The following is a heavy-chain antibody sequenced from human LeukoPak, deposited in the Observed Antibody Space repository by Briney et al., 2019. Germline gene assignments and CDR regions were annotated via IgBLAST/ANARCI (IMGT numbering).Heavy chain of an antibody. CDR2: VKSKTDAGTT. CDR1: GFTFSSAW. CDR3: TTEPFKYSYGVYYYYGMDV. J-gene: IGHJ6*02. D-gene: IGHD5-18*01. Sequence: GGSLRLSCAASGFTFSSAWMNWVRQAPGKGLEWVGRVKSKTDAGTTEYAAPVRGRFTISRDDSRNTLYLQMSSLKTEDTAVYYCTTEPFKYSYGVYYYYGMDVWGQGTTVTVSS. V-gene: IGHV3-15*07.